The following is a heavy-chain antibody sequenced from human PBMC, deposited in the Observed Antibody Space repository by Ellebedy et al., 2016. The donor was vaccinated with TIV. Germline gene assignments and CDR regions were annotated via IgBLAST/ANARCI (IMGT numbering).Heavy chain of an antibody. V-gene: IGHV4-61*01. CDR1: GGSASSGSYY. J-gene: IGHJ4*02. Sequence: MPSETLSLTCTVSGGSASSGSYYWSWIRQPPGKGLEWIGYIYYSGSTNYNPSLKSRVTISVDTSKNQFSLKLSSVTAADTAVYYCARNSRSISWYGNYHFDYWGQGTLVTVSS. CDR3: ARNSRSISWYGNYHFDY. CDR2: IYYSGST. D-gene: IGHD6-13*01.